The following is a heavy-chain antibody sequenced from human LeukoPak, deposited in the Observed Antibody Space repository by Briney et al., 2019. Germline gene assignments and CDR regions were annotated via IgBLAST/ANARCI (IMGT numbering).Heavy chain of an antibody. CDR3: ARGPFDLLTAYFDY. D-gene: IGHD3-9*01. CDR2: IIPVLDIA. J-gene: IGHJ4*02. V-gene: IGHV1-69*04. CDR1: GGSFGKYA. Sequence: ASVKVSCKASGGSFGKYAISGVRQAPGQGPEWMGRIIPVLDIANYAQQFRGRVTITADKSTSTISMELGSLRSEDTAVYYCARGPFDLLTAYFDYWGQGTLVTVSP.